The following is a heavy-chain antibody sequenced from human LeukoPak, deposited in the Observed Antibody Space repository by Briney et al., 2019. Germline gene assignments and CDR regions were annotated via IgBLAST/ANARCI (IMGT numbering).Heavy chain of an antibody. Sequence: ASVKVSCKASGYTFTNYFMHWVRLAPGQGLVWVGIINPSGDSTNYAQKFQGRVTMTSDTSKSTVYMELRSLRSEDTAVYYCARALRVGRYSADYWGQGTLVTVSS. CDR3: ARALRVGRYSADY. J-gene: IGHJ4*02. CDR2: INPSGDST. D-gene: IGHD2-15*01. CDR1: GYTFTNYF. V-gene: IGHV1-46*01.